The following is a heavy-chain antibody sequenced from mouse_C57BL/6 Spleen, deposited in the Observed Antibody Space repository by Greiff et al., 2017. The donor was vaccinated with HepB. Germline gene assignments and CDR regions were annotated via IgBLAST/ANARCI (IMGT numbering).Heavy chain of an antibody. CDR2: IYPGDGDT. CDR1: GYAFSSYW. CDR3: AQTAQATHAMDY. Sequence: QVQLQQSGAELVKPGASVKISCKASGYAFSSYWMNWVKQRPGKGLEWIGQIYPGDGDTNYNGKFKGKATLTADKSSSTAYMQLSSLTSEDSAVYFCAQTAQATHAMDYWGQGTSVTVSS. V-gene: IGHV1-80*01. J-gene: IGHJ4*01. D-gene: IGHD3-2*02.